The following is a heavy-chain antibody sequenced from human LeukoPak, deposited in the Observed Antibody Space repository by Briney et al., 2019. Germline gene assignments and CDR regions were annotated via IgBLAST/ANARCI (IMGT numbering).Heavy chain of an antibody. CDR3: ARGPKYSYFNY. D-gene: IGHD5-18*01. V-gene: IGHV3-53*01. J-gene: IGHJ4*02. CDR1: GFTVSSNY. Sequence: GGSLRLSCAASGFTVSSNYMSWVRQAPGKGLEGVAVIFNSGGTYYSDSVQRRFTISRDNSKTTLYLQMNSLKAEETAVYYCARGPKYSYFNYWGKGTLVTVSS. CDR2: IFNSGGT.